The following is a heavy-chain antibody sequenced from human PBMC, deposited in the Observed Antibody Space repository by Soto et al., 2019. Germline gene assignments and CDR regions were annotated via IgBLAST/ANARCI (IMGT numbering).Heavy chain of an antibody. J-gene: IGHJ4*02. CDR2: ISSSSSTI. Sequence: GGSLRLSCAASGFTFSSYSMNWVRQAPGKGLEWVSYISSSSSTIYYADSVKGRFTISRDNAKNSLYLQMNSLRAEDTAVYYCARGVRYFDWLSRPDYWGQGTLVTVSS. CDR1: GFTFSSYS. CDR3: ARGVRYFDWLSRPDY. D-gene: IGHD3-9*01. V-gene: IGHV3-48*01.